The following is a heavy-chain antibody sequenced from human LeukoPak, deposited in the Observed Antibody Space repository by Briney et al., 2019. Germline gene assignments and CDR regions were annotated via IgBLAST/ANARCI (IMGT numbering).Heavy chain of an antibody. CDR2: IYPGDSDT. D-gene: IGHD3-22*01. J-gene: IGHJ3*02. CDR3: ARSRVDYDSSGYDAFDI. Sequence: PGESLEISCKGSGYSFTSYWIGWVRQMPGKGLEWMGIIYPGDSDTRYSPSFQGQVTISADKSISTAYLQWSSLKASDTAMYYCARSRVDYDSSGYDAFDIWGQGTMVTVSS. CDR1: GYSFTSYW. V-gene: IGHV5-51*01.